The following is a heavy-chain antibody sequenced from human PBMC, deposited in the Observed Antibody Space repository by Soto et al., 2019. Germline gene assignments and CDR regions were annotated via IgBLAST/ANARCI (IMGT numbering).Heavy chain of an antibody. V-gene: IGHV4-31*03. J-gene: IGHJ6*02. CDR3: ARDPKLYSSSSVVGGMDV. D-gene: IGHD6-6*01. CDR1: GGSISSGGYY. Sequence: QVQLQESGPGLVKPSQTLSLTCTVSGGSISSGGYYWSWIRQHPGKGLEWIGYIYYSGSTYYNPSLTSRVTISVDTSKNRCSLKLSSVTAADTAVYYCARDPKLYSSSSVVGGMDVWGQGTTVTVSS. CDR2: IYYSGST.